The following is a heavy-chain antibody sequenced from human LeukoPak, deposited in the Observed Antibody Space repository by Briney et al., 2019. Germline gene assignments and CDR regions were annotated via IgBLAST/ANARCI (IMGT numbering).Heavy chain of an antibody. CDR1: GFTLSSNT. CDR3: GKEGSSSWYEVDY. J-gene: IGHJ4*02. D-gene: IGHD6-13*01. Sequence: GGSLRLSCAASGFTLSSNTMNWVRQAPGKGLEWVAVISYDGSNKYYADSVKGRFTISRDNSKNTLYLQMNSLRAEDTAVYYCGKEGSSSWYEVDYWGQGTLVTVSS. V-gene: IGHV3-30*18. CDR2: ISYDGSNK.